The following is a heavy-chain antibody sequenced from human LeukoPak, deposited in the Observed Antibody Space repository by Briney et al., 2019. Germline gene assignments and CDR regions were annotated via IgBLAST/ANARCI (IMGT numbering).Heavy chain of an antibody. D-gene: IGHD6-13*01. J-gene: IGHJ6*03. CDR2: ISYDGSNK. CDR1: GFTFSSYG. V-gene: IGHV3-30*18. Sequence: GGSLRLSCAASGFTFSSYGMHWVRQAPGKGLEWVAVISYDGSNKYYADSVKGRFTISRDNSKNTLCLQMNSLRAEDTAVYYCAKGGRSSWDDYYYMDVWGKGTTVTVSS. CDR3: AKGGRSSWDDYYYMDV.